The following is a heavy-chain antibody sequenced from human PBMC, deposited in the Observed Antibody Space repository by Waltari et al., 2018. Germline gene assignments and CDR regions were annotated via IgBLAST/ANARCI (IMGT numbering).Heavy chain of an antibody. J-gene: IGHJ6*03. V-gene: IGHV1-8*03. CDR1: GYTFTSYD. D-gene: IGHD5-12*01. CDR2: MDPSRGNT. CDR3: ARGGATIDLYYYYYMDV. Sequence: QVQLVQSGAEVKKPGASVKVSCKASGYTFTSYDINWVRQATGQGLEWMGWMDPSRGNTDYAQKFQGRVTITRNASISTAYMELSSLRSEDTAVYYCARGGATIDLYYYYYMDVWGKGTTVTVSS.